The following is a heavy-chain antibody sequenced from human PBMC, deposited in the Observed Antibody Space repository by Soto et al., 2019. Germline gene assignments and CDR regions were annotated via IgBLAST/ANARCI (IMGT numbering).Heavy chain of an antibody. J-gene: IGHJ4*02. Sequence: QVHLVQSGADGRKSGSSVRVSCTASGGGTLSNDAISWVRQAPGQGLEWLGRISPFFGTTDYSQSCQGRLTMTADASTDTVYMDLRSLKSDDTAVYYCAREVVTETTWGSFDSWGQGTLVTVSS. CDR3: AREVVTETTWGSFDS. V-gene: IGHV1-69*01. CDR1: GGGTLSNDA. D-gene: IGHD2-21*02. CDR2: ISPFFGTT.